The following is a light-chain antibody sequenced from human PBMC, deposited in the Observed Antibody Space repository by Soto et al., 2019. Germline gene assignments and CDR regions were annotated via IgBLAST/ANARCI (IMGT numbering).Light chain of an antibody. CDR3: QQLNTYPIT. J-gene: IGKJ5*01. V-gene: IGKV1-9*01. CDR1: QGISSY. Sequence: IQLTQSPSSLSAFVGDRVTITCRASQGISSYLAWYQQNPGKAPKLLIYGASTLEGGVPFRFSGSGSGTDFTLTISSLQPEDFATYYCQQLNTYPITFGPGTRLDIK. CDR2: GAS.